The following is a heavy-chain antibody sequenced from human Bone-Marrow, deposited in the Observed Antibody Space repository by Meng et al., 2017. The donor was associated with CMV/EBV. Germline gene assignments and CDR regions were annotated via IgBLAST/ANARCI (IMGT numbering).Heavy chain of an antibody. V-gene: IGHV1-8*01. CDR2: MNPNSGNT. D-gene: IGHD3-3*01. J-gene: IGHJ6*02. CDR3: AGDFYDFWSGYYIPWRRNYYYYGMDV. CDR1: GYTFTNSD. Sequence: ASVKVSCKASGYTFTNSDINWVRQATGQGLEWMGWMNPNSGNTGYAQKFQGRVTMTRNTSISTAYMELRSLRSDDTAVYYCAGDFYDFWSGYYIPWRRNYYYYGMDVWGQGTTVTVSS.